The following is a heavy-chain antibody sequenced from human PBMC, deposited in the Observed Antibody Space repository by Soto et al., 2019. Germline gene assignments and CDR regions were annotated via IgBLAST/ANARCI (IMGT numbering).Heavy chain of an antibody. CDR2: IYHSGST. CDR3: ASRGSYYNVGSNTYFHY. J-gene: IGHJ4*02. V-gene: IGHV4-30-2*01. D-gene: IGHD3-10*01. CDR1: GGSISSGGYS. Sequence: SETLSLTCAVSGGSISSGGYSWSWMRQPPGKGLEWIGYIYHSGSTYYNPSLKSRVTISVDRSKNQFSLKLSSVTAADTAVYYCASRGSYYNVGSNTYFHYWGRETLVTVS.